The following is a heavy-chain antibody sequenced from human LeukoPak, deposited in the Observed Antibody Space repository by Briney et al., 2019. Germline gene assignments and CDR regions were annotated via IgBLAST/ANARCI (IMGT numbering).Heavy chain of an antibody. J-gene: IGHJ4*02. D-gene: IGHD3-10*01. CDR1: GFTFSSYG. V-gene: IGHV3-23*01. Sequence: PGGTLRLSCAASGFTFSSYGMSWVRQAPGKGLEGVSAISGSGGSTYYADSVKGRFTISRDNSKNTLYLQMNSLRAEDTAVYYCAKLFKTSFYYGSGSSDYWGQGTLVTVSS. CDR3: AKLFKTSFYYGSGSSDY. CDR2: ISGSGGST.